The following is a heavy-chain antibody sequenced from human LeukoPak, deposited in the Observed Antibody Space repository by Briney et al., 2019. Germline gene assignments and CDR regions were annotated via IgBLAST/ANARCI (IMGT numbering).Heavy chain of an antibody. D-gene: IGHD6-19*01. CDR2: ISGSGTNT. Sequence: AGGSLRLSCAASEFTFSSYAMTWVRQAPGKGLEWVSAISGSGTNTYYSGSVRGRFTISRDNSNNRLYLQMNSVRAEDTAVYYCAKGERLVHLPFDYWGQGTLVTVSS. CDR3: AKGERLVHLPFDY. J-gene: IGHJ4*02. V-gene: IGHV3-23*01. CDR1: EFTFSSYA.